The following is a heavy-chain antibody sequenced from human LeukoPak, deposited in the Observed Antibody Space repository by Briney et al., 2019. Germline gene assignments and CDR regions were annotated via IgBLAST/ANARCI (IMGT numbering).Heavy chain of an antibody. Sequence: GGSLRLSYSASGFTFSSYVMSWVRRAPGKGLEWVSGIDNTGGSSYYGDSVKGRFTISRDNSKNTLYLQMNSLRAADTAVYYCTKLSGGKMFDYWGQGTLVTVSS. J-gene: IGHJ4*02. CDR3: TKLSGGKMFDY. CDR2: IDNTGGSS. CDR1: GFTFSSYV. V-gene: IGHV3-23*01. D-gene: IGHD2-15*01.